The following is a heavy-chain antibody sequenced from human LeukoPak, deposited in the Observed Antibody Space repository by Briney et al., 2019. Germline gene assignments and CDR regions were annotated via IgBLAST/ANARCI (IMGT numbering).Heavy chain of an antibody. J-gene: IGHJ4*02. D-gene: IGHD6-13*01. CDR1: GFTFSSYW. CDR2: IKQDGSEK. Sequence: GGSLRLSCAASGFTFSSYWMSWVRQAPGKGLEWVANIKQDGSEKYYVDSVKGRFTISRDNAKNSLYLQMNSLRAEDTAVYYCAKDHSSSSFQYYFDYWGQGTLVTVSS. CDR3: AKDHSSSSFQYYFDY. V-gene: IGHV3-7*03.